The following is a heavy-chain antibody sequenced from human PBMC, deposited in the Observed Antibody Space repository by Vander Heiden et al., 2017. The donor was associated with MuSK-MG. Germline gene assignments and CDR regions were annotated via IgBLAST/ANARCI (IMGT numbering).Heavy chain of an antibody. CDR2: ISYDGSNK. D-gene: IGHD3-3*01. Sequence: QVQLVDSGGGVVPPGRSLRLSFAASAFTFISYAMQWVRQATGKELEWVAVISYDGSNKYYADSVKGRFTISRDNSKNTLYLQMNSLRAEDTAVYYCARDPIYDFWSGYFDYWGQGTLVTVSS. CDR3: ARDPIYDFWSGYFDY. V-gene: IGHV3-30-3*01. J-gene: IGHJ4*02. CDR1: AFTFISYA.